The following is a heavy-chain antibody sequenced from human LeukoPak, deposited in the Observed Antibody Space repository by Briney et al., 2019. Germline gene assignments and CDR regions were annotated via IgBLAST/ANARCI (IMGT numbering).Heavy chain of an antibody. Sequence: GGSLRLSCAASGFTFSSYGMHWVRQAPGKGLEWVAFIRYDGSNKYYADSVKGRFTISRDNAKNSLYLQMNSLRAEDTAVYYCARVMVRGVNPIDYWGQGTLVTVSS. CDR3: ARVMVRGVNPIDY. J-gene: IGHJ4*02. D-gene: IGHD3-10*01. CDR1: GFTFSSYG. V-gene: IGHV3-30*02. CDR2: IRYDGSNK.